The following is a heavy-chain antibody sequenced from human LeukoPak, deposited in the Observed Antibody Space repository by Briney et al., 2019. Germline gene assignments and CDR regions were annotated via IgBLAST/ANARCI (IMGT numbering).Heavy chain of an antibody. J-gene: IGHJ4*02. CDR2: ISSSSSYI. V-gene: IGHV3-21*01. Sequence: GGSLRLSCAASGFTFSSYSMNWVRQAPGKGLEWVSSISSSSSYIYYADSVKGRFTISRDNAKNSLYLQMNSLRAEDTAVYYCARGYCSGGSCSRSPEYWGQGTLVTVSS. D-gene: IGHD2-15*01. CDR1: GFTFSSYS. CDR3: ARGYCSGGSCSRSPEY.